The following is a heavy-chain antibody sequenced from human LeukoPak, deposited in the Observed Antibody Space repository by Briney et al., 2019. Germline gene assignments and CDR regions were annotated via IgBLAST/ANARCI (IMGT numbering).Heavy chain of an antibody. D-gene: IGHD6-13*01. CDR1: GYTFTSYG. V-gene: IGHV1-18*01. CDR3: ARSVRMIAAVGTPWFDP. Sequence: ASVKVSCKASGYTFTSYGISWARQAPGQGLEWMEWISAYNGNTNYAQKLQGRVTMTTDTSTSTAYMELRSLRSDDTAVYYCARSVRMIAAVGTPWFDPWGQGTLVTVSS. CDR2: ISAYNGNT. J-gene: IGHJ5*02.